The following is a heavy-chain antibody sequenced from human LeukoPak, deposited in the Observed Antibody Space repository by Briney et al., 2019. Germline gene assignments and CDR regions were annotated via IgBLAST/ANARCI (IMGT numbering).Heavy chain of an antibody. J-gene: IGHJ4*02. CDR3: ARRNIAAAALDY. Sequence: GGSLRLSCAASGFMFRDAAMTWVRQAPGKGLEWVSLIASSGLNTYYADSVRGRFTISRDNSKNTLSLQMNSLRVEDTAIYYCARRNIAAAALDYWGQGTLVTVSS. D-gene: IGHD6-13*01. CDR2: IASSGLNT. CDR1: GFMFRDAA. V-gene: IGHV3-23*01.